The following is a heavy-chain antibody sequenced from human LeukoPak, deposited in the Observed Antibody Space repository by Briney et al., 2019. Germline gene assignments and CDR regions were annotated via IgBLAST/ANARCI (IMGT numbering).Heavy chain of an antibody. J-gene: IGHJ6*02. V-gene: IGHV1-2*02. CDR1: GYTFTGYY. CDR3: ARARRSSSSWYPLDYYYYGMDV. CDR2: INPNSGGT. D-gene: IGHD6-13*01. Sequence: ASVKVSCKASGYTFTGYYMHWVRQAPGQGLEWMGWINPNSGGTNYAQKFQGRVTMTRDTSISTAYMELSRLRSDDTAVYYCARARRSSSSWYPLDYYYYGMDVWGQGTTVTVSS.